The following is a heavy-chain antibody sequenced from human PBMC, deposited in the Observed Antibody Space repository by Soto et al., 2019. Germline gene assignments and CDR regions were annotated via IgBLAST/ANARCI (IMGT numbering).Heavy chain of an antibody. Sequence: PSETLSLTCTVSGGSISSYYWSWIRQPPGKGLEWIGYIYYSGSTNYNPSLKSRVTISVDTSKNQFSLKLSSVTAADTAVYYCACAGVAATPDWFDPWGQGTLVTVSS. CDR2: IYYSGST. CDR3: ACAGVAATPDWFDP. CDR1: GGSISSYY. D-gene: IGHD2-15*01. V-gene: IGHV4-59*01. J-gene: IGHJ5*02.